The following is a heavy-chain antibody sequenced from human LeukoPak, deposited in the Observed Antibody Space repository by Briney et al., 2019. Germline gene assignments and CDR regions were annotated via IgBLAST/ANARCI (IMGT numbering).Heavy chain of an antibody. J-gene: IGHJ4*02. Sequence: SVKVSCKASGFTFTSSAMQWVRQARGQRLEWIGWIVVGSGNTNYAQKFQERVTITRDMSTSTAYMELSSLRSEDTAVYYCAADLQVGATLFDYWGQGTLVTVSS. CDR2: IVVGSGNT. CDR3: AADLQVGATLFDY. V-gene: IGHV1-58*02. D-gene: IGHD1-26*01. CDR1: GFTFTSSA.